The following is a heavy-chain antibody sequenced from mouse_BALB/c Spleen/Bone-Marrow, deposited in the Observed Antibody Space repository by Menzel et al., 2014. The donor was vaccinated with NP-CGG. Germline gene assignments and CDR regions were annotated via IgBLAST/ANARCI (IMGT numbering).Heavy chain of an antibody. Sequence: VQLQQSGAELVKPGASVKLSGTASGFNTKDTYMHWVKQRPEQGLEWIGRIDPANGNTKYDPKFQGKATITADTSSNTAYLQLSSLTSEDTAVYYCARYRLGTYFDYWGQGTTLTVSS. J-gene: IGHJ2*01. V-gene: IGHV14-3*02. CDR3: ARYRLGTYFDY. D-gene: IGHD2-14*01. CDR2: IDPANGNT. CDR1: GFNTKDTY.